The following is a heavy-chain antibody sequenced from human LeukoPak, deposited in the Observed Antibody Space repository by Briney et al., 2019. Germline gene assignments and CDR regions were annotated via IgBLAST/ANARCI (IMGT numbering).Heavy chain of an antibody. CDR3: ARDSSGYQ. CDR2: IKEDGSEK. J-gene: IGHJ4*02. V-gene: IGHV3-7*01. Sequence: GGSLRLSCAASGFTFSTYWTSWVRQAPGKGLEWVANIKEDGSEKYYGDSVKGRFTISRDNAKNSLYLEMNSLRVEDTAVYYCARDSSGYQWGQGTLVTVSS. D-gene: IGHD3-22*01. CDR1: GFTFSTYW.